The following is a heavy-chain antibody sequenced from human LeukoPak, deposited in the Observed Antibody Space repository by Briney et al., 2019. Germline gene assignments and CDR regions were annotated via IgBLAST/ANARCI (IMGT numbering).Heavy chain of an antibody. CDR2: IYYSGTT. J-gene: IGHJ5*02. D-gene: IGHD3-3*01. CDR3: ARVGQRDFWSGYSNWFDP. CDR1: GGSISSYY. V-gene: IGHV4-59*12. Sequence: SETLSLTCTVSGGSISSYYWSWIRQPPGKGLEWIGYIYYSGTTNYNPSLKSRVTISVDTSKNQFSLKLSSVTAADTAVYYCARVGQRDFWSGYSNWFDPWGQGAQVTVSS.